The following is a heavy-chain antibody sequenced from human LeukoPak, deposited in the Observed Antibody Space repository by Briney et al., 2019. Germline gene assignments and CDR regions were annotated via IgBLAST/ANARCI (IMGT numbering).Heavy chain of an antibody. CDR2: FHLDGRT. CDR3: AREGGPYRPLDY. Sequence: PSETLSLTCGVSGGSISSTNWWTWVRQPPGKGLEWSGEFHLDGRTNYKPSLQSRLTMSVDFSENHISLKLTSVTAADTAVYYCAREGGPYRPLDYSGQGTLVTVSS. CDR1: GGSISSTNW. V-gene: IGHV4-4*02. J-gene: IGHJ4*02.